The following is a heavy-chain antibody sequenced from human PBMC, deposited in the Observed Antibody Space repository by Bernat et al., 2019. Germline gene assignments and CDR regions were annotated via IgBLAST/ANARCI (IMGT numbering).Heavy chain of an antibody. D-gene: IGHD3-3*01. CDR1: GYTFTGYS. Sequence: QVQLVQSGAEVKKPGASVKVSCKASGYTFTGYSMHWVRQAPGQRLEWMGRINPNSGGTNYAQKFQGRVTMNRDTSISTAYMELSRMRSDDTDVYYCARDKNYDGGNGGYNWFDPWGQGTLVTVSS. V-gene: IGHV1-2*05. CDR2: INPNSGGT. CDR3: ARDKNYDGGNGGYNWFDP. J-gene: IGHJ5*02.